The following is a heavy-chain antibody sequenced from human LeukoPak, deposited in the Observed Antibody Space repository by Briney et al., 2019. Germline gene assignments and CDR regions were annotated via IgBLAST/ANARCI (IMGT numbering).Heavy chain of an antibody. J-gene: IGHJ4*01. CDR2: IYDGETT. V-gene: IGHV4-59*08. Sequence: SETLSLTCTVSGVSMRNHYWSWIRQPPGKRLEWIGYIYDGETTNYNPSLKSRVTISADTSKNHFSLSLNSMTAADTAVYYCARGSGAPTPFPLDFWGQGILVTVSS. D-gene: IGHD3-10*01. CDR1: GVSMRNHY. CDR3: ARGSGAPTPFPLDF.